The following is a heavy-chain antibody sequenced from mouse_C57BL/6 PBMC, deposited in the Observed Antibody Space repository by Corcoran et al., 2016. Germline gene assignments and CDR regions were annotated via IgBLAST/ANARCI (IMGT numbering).Heavy chain of an antibody. J-gene: IGHJ3*01. D-gene: IGHD1-1*01. CDR2: INPYNGGT. CDR3: ALKGYYGSSSWFAY. CDR1: GYTFIDYY. V-gene: IGHV1-19*01. Sequence: EVQLQQSGPVLVKPGASVKMSCKASGYTFIDYYMNWVKQSHGKSLEWIGVINPYNGGTSYNQKFKGKATLTVDKSSSTAYMELNSLTSEDSAVYYCALKGYYGSSSWFAYWGQGTLVTVSA.